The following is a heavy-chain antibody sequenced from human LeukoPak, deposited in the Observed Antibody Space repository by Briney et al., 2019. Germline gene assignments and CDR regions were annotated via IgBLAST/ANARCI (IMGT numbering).Heavy chain of an antibody. CDR3: ARGSSSSWYYFDY. D-gene: IGHD6-13*01. Sequence: GGSLRLSCAASGFTFSSYWMSWVRQAPGKGLEWVANIKQDGSEKYHVDSVKGRFTISRDNAKNSLYLQMNSLRAEDTAVYYCARGSSSSWYYFDYWGQGTLVTVSS. V-gene: IGHV3-7*01. J-gene: IGHJ4*02. CDR2: IKQDGSEK. CDR1: GFTFSSYW.